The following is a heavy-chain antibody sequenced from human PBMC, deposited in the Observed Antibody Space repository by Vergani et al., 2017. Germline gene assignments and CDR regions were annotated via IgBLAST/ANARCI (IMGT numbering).Heavy chain of an antibody. D-gene: IGHD3-3*01. CDR1: GGSISSGGYY. CDR3: AREAVAVFGVVTYFDY. J-gene: IGHJ4*02. CDR2: VYYSGNT. Sequence: QLQLQESGPGLVKPSETLSLTCTVSGGSISSGGYYWSWIRQHPGKGLEWIGYVYYSGNTYYNPSLKSRVTISLDTSKNQFSLKLSSVTAADTAVYYCAREAVAVFGVVTYFDYWGQGTLVTVSS. V-gene: IGHV4-31*03.